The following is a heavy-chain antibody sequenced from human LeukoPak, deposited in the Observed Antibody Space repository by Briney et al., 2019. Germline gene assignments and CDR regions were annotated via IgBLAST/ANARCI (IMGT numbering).Heavy chain of an antibody. D-gene: IGHD3-10*01. J-gene: IGHJ6*02. CDR2: INQSGST. Sequence: SETLSLTCAVYGGSFSGYYWSWIRQPPGKGLEWIGEINQSGSTNYNPSLKSRVTISVNTSKNQFSLKLSSVTAADTAVYYCESGYYGSGSRPALLYYYYGMDVWGQGTTVTVSS. CDR3: ESGYYGSGSRPALLYYYYGMDV. CDR1: GGSFSGYY. V-gene: IGHV4-34*01.